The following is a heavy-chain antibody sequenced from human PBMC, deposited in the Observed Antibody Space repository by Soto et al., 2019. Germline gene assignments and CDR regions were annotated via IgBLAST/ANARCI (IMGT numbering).Heavy chain of an antibody. CDR3: ARVGSTIFLFDY. V-gene: IGHV1-2*04. J-gene: IGHJ4*02. Sequence: GASVKVSCNASGYTFTGHYMHWVRQAPGQGLEWMGWINPNSGGTNYAQKFQGWVTMTRDTSISTAYMELSRLRSDDTAVYYCARVGSTIFLFDYWGQGTLVTVSS. D-gene: IGHD3-3*01. CDR1: GYTFTGHY. CDR2: INPNSGGT.